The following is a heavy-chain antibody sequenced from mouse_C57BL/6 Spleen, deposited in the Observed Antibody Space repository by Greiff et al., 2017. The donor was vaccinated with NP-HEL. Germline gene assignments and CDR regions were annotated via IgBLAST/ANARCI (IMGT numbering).Heavy chain of an antibody. CDR3: ARGNYYGSSYRYFDV. J-gene: IGHJ1*03. V-gene: IGHV5-4*01. Sequence: EVQRVESGGGLVKPGVSLKLSCAASGFTFSSYAMSWVRQTPEKRLEWVATISDGGSYTYYPDNVKGRFTISRDNAKNNLYLQMSHLKSEDTAMYYCARGNYYGSSYRYFDVWGTGTTVTVSS. D-gene: IGHD1-1*01. CDR1: GFTFSSYA. CDR2: ISDGGSYT.